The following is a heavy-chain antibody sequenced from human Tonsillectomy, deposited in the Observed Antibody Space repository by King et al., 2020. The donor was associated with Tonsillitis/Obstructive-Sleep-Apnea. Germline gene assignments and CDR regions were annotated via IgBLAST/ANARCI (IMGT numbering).Heavy chain of an antibody. D-gene: IGHD3-22*01. Sequence: DVQLVQSGGGLVKPGGSLRLSCAASGFTFSSYSMNWVRQAPGKGLEWVSSISSSSSYIYYADSVKGRFTISRDNAKNSLYLQMNSLRAEDTAVYYCARDPYYYASSSYYYYYYYMDVWGKGTTVTVSS. J-gene: IGHJ6*03. CDR1: GFTFSSYS. V-gene: IGHV3-21*01. CDR3: ARDPYYYASSSYYYYYYYMDV. CDR2: ISSSSSYI.